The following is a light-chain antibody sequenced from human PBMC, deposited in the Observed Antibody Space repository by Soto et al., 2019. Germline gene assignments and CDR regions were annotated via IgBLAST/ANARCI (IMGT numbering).Light chain of an antibody. Sequence: QSALTQPASVSGSPGQSITISCTGTSSDVGGYNYVSWYQQHPGKAPKLMIYDVSNRPSGVSNRFSGSKSGNTASLTISGLLAEDEADYYCSSYTSSSSLGGVVFGGGTKLTVL. V-gene: IGLV2-14*01. J-gene: IGLJ2*01. CDR2: DVS. CDR3: SSYTSSSSLGGVV. CDR1: SSDVGGYNY.